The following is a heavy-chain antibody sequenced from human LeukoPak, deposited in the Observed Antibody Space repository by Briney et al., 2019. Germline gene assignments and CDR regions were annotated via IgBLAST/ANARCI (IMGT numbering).Heavy chain of an antibody. J-gene: IGHJ6*02. CDR2: IYYSGST. V-gene: IGHV4-59*01. CDR1: GGSISGYY. CDR3: ARDHPLPDV. Sequence: PSETLSLTCIVPGGSISGYYWSWIRQPPGKGLEWIGYIYYSGSTYYNPSLESRVTISVDTSKNQFSLKLSSVTAADTAFYYCARDHPLPDVWGQGTTVTVSS.